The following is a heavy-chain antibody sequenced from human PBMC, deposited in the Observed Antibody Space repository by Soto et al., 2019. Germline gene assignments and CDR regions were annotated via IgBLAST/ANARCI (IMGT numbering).Heavy chain of an antibody. J-gene: IGHJ6*02. Sequence: LGESLKISCKGSGYSFTSYWIGWVRQMPGKGLEWMGIIYPGDSDTRYSPSFQGQVTISAGKSISTAYLQWSSLKASDTAMYYCARHYCSSTSCYPVYYYYYGMDVWGQGTTVTVSS. CDR2: IYPGDSDT. CDR1: GYSFTSYW. CDR3: ARHYCSSTSCYPVYYYYYGMDV. V-gene: IGHV5-51*01. D-gene: IGHD2-2*01.